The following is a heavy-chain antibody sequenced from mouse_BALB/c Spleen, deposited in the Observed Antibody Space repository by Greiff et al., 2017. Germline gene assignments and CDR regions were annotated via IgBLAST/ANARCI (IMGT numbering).Heavy chain of an antibody. V-gene: IGHV2-9*02. CDR1: GFSLTSYG. D-gene: IGHD2-1*01. CDR2: IWAGGST. J-gene: IGHJ1*01. Sequence: VQLQESGPGLVAPSQSLSITCTVSGFSLTSYGVHWVRQPPGKGLEWLGVIWAGGSTNYNSALMSRLSISKDNSKSQVFLKMNSLQTDDTAMYYCARDYGNYVHWYFDVWGAGTTVTVSS. CDR3: ARDYGNYVHWYFDV.